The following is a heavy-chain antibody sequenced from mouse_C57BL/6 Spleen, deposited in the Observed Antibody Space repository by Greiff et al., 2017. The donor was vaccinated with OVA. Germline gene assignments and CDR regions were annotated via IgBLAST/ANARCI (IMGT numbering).Heavy chain of an antibody. J-gene: IGHJ1*03. CDR1: GFNIKDDY. CDR2: IDPENGDT. CDR3: TTFYYV. D-gene: IGHD2-1*01. Sequence: EVKLMESGAELVRPGASVKLSCTASGFNIKDDYMHWVKQRPEQGLEWIGWIDPENGDTEYASKFQGKATITADTSSNTAYLQLSSLTSEDTAVYYCTTFYYVWGTGTTVTVSS. V-gene: IGHV14-4*01.